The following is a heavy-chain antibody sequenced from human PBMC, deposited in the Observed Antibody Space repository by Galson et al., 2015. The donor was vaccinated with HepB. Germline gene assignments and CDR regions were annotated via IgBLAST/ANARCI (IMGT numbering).Heavy chain of an antibody. Sequence: PALVKPTQTLTLTCTFSGFSLSTSGVGVGWIRQPPGKALEWLALIYWNDDKRYSPSLKSRLTITKDTSKNQVVLTMTNKDPVDTATYYCAHRRRLVVRGVIRDAFDIWGQGTMVTVSS. CDR1: GFSLSTSGVG. CDR3: AHRRRLVVRGVIRDAFDI. V-gene: IGHV2-5*01. D-gene: IGHD3-10*01. J-gene: IGHJ3*02. CDR2: IYWNDDK.